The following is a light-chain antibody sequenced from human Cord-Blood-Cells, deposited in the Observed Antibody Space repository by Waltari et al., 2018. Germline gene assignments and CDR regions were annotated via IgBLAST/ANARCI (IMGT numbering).Light chain of an antibody. J-gene: IGKJ4*01. CDR1: QSISSY. Sequence: DIQMTQSPSSLSASVADRVTITCRASQSISSYLNWYQQKPGKAPKLLIYAASSLQSGVPSRFSGSGSGTDFTLTISSLQPEDFATYYCQQSYSTLTFGGGTKVEIK. CDR2: AAS. CDR3: QQSYSTLT. V-gene: IGKV1-39*01.